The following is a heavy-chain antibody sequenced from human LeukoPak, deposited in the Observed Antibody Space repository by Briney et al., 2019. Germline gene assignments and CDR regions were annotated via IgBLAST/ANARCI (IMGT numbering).Heavy chain of an antibody. J-gene: IGHJ4*02. V-gene: IGHV6-1*01. Sequence: SQTLSLTCAISGDSVSSNSVAWNWIRQSPSRGLEWLGRTYYGSKWNNDYALSVKSRITINPDTSKNQFSLQLNSVTPEDTAAYYCTRGRNSAFDYWGQGTLVTVSS. CDR3: TRGRNSAFDY. D-gene: IGHD1-14*01. CDR1: GDSVSSNSVA. CDR2: TYYGSKWNN.